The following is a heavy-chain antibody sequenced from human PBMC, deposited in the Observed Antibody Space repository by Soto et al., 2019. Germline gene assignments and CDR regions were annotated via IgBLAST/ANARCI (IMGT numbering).Heavy chain of an antibody. D-gene: IGHD2-15*01. CDR3: AHVVPSLAPFDS. CDR2: IYWDEDK. CDR1: GFSLSTSGVG. J-gene: IGHJ4*02. V-gene: IGHV2-5*02. Sequence: QITLKESGPTLVKPTQTLTLTCTFSGFSLSTSGVGVGWIRQPPGKALEWLGFIYWDEDKRYSPSLKSRLTITEHTSKSQVVLTMTTLDPVDTATYYCAHVVPSLAPFDSWGQGTLVTVSA.